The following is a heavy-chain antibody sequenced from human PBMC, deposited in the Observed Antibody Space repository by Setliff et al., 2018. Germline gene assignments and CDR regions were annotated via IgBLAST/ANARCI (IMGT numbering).Heavy chain of an antibody. D-gene: IGHD2-2*02. CDR3: ARVIPSAPRFDP. J-gene: IGHJ5*01. Sequence: SETLSLTCAVSGASISKTDLWSWVRLPPGKGLEWIGEIFHGGTTKSNPSLKSRVTISIDKSKNQFSLSLTSVTAADTAIYFCARVIPSAPRFDPWGRGILVTVS. CDR2: IFHGGTT. CDR1: GASISKTDL. V-gene: IGHV4-4*02.